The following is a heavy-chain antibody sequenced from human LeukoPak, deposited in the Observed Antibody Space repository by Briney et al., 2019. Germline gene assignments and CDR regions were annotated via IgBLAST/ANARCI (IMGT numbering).Heavy chain of an antibody. D-gene: IGHD3-10*01. CDR1: GGSISSSSYY. V-gene: IGHV4-39*01. CDR3: ASEVCQQPPGGYYFDY. CDR2: IYYSGST. J-gene: IGHJ4*02. Sequence: SETLSLTCTVSGGSISSSSYYWGWIRQPPGKGLEWIGSIYYSGSTYYNPSLKSRVTISVDTSKNQFSLKLSSVTAADTAVYYCASEVCQQPPGGYYFDYWGQGTLVTVSP.